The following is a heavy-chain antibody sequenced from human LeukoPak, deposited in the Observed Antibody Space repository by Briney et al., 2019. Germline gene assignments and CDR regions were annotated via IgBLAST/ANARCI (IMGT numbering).Heavy chain of an antibody. D-gene: IGHD2-15*01. CDR2: IYPGDSDI. Sequence: GESLKISCKDSGYSFSSYWIALVRQMPGKGLEYIGIIYPGDSDIRYSPSFQGQVTISADKSISTAYLQWSSLKASDTAMYYCARQEYCSGGSCYTWFDPWGQGTLVTVSS. V-gene: IGHV5-51*01. CDR1: GYSFSSYW. CDR3: ARQEYCSGGSCYTWFDP. J-gene: IGHJ5*02.